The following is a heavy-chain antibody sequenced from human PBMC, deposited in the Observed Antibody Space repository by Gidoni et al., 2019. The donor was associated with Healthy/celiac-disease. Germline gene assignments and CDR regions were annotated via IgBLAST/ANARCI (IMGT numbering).Heavy chain of an antibody. J-gene: IGHJ5*02. CDR3: ARARAARLGWFDP. CDR2: INHSGST. CDR1: GGSFSGYY. V-gene: IGHV4-34*01. Sequence: QVQLQQWGAGLLKPSETLSLPCADYGGSFSGYYWPWIRMPPGRGLEWIGEINHSGSTNYNPSLKSRVTISVDTSKNQFSLKLSSVTAADTAVYYCARARAARLGWFDPWGQGTLVTVSS. D-gene: IGHD6-6*01.